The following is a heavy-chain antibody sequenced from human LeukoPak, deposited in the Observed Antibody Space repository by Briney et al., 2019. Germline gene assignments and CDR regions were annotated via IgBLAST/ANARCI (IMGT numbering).Heavy chain of an antibody. D-gene: IGHD2-2*01. CDR1: GGTFSSYA. J-gene: IGHJ5*02. Sequence: SVKVSCKASGGTFSSYAISWVRQAPGQGLEWMGRIIPILGIANYAQKFQGRVTITADKSTGTAYMELSSLRSEDTAVYYCARRREEGCSSTSCYFTSYDPWGQGTLVTVSS. V-gene: IGHV1-69*04. CDR3: ARRREEGCSSTSCYFTSYDP. CDR2: IIPILGIA.